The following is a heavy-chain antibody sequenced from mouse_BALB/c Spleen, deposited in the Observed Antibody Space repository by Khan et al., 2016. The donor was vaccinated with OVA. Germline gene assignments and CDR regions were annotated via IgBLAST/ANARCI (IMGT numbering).Heavy chain of an antibody. CDR2: IWAGGDT. CDR1: GFSLSRYN. CDR3: ACYCYRNEGYDDFDY. Sequence: QVQLKQSGPGLVAPSQSLSITCTVSGFSLSRYNIHWVRQPPGKGLEWLGMIWAGGDTDYNSTLKSRLSISKDNSKSQVFLKMNSLQTDDTAMYYCACYCYRNEGYDDFDYWGQGTLVTVSA. V-gene: IGHV2-6-4*01. J-gene: IGHJ4*01. D-gene: IGHD2-14*01.